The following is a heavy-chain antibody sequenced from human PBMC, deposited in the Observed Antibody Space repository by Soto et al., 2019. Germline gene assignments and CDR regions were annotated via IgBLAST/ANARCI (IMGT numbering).Heavy chain of an antibody. Sequence: EVPLLESGGGLVQPGGSLRLSCAASGFTFSNYAMRWVRQAPVKGLEWVSAISGSGGSTYYADSVKGRFTISRDNSKNTLYLQMNSLRAEDTAVYYCARRGSGSYYDYWGQGTLVTVSS. CDR2: ISGSGGST. CDR1: GFTFSNYA. V-gene: IGHV3-23*01. D-gene: IGHD1-26*01. CDR3: ARRGSGSYYDY. J-gene: IGHJ4*02.